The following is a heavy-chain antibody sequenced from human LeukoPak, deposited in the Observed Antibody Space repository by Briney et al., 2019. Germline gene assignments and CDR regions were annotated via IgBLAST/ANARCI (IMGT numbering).Heavy chain of an antibody. CDR3: ARSGVGYFYDNTGYYPLDY. CDR2: ISAYTGNT. Sequence: ASVKVSFTASGYTFTNYGISWVRQAPGQGLEWMGWISAYTGNTNYAQNFQGRVTMTTDTSTSTAFMELRSLRSDDTAVYYCARSGVGYFYDNTGYYPLDYWGQGTLVTVSS. CDR1: GYTFTNYG. J-gene: IGHJ4*02. V-gene: IGHV1-18*01. D-gene: IGHD3-22*01.